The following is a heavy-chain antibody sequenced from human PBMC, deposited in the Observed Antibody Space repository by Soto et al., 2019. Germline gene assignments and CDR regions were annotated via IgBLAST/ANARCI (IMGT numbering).Heavy chain of an antibody. J-gene: IGHJ5*02. CDR1: GGSISSSSYY. Sequence: QLQLQESGPGLVKPSETLSLTCTVSGGSISSSSYYWGWIRQPPGKGLEWIGSIYYSGSTYYNPSLKSRVTISVDTSKNQFSLKLSSVTAADTAVYYCASDLVLRFLEWSPGPESGWFDPWGQGTLVTVSS. V-gene: IGHV4-39*01. CDR2: IYYSGST. D-gene: IGHD3-3*01. CDR3: ASDLVLRFLEWSPGPESGWFDP.